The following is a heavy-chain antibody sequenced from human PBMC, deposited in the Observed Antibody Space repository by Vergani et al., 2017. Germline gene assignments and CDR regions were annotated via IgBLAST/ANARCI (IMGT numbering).Heavy chain of an antibody. Sequence: QVQLVESGGGVVQPGRSLRLSCAASGFTFSSYGMHWVRQAPGKGLEWVAVISYDGSNKYYADSVKGRFTISRDNSKNTLYLQMNSLRAEDTDVYYWAKDPRLWFGESAFDYWGQGTLVTVSS. J-gene: IGHJ4*02. CDR3: AKDPRLWFGESAFDY. D-gene: IGHD3-10*01. V-gene: IGHV3-30*18. CDR2: ISYDGSNK. CDR1: GFTFSSYG.